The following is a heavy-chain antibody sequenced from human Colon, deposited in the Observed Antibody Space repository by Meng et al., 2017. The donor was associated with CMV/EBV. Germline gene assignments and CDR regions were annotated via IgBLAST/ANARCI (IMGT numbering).Heavy chain of an antibody. Sequence: SGYMFNVYYIYWVRQARGQGLEWMGWMNPNSGETNYAQKFQDRVTLTRDTSTGTAFMELTSLRSDDTAVYYCARLLSGGWERDLGDYWGQGTLVTVSS. D-gene: IGHD2-15*01. V-gene: IGHV1-2*02. CDR1: GYMFNVYY. CDR3: ARLLSGGWERDLGDY. J-gene: IGHJ4*02. CDR2: MNPNSGET.